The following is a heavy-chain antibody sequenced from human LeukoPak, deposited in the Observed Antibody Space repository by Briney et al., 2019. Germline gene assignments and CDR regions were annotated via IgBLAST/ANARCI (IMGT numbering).Heavy chain of an antibody. J-gene: IGHJ4*02. D-gene: IGHD5-12*01. CDR1: GFTFSSYS. Sequence: GGSLRLPCAASGFTFSSYSMNWVRQAPGKGLEWVSYISGSDNTIYYADSVKGRFTISRDNARNSPYLQMNSLRDEDTAVYYCARVHRGYSFGRLDYWGQGTLVTVSS. CDR3: ARVHRGYSFGRLDY. V-gene: IGHV3-48*02. CDR2: ISGSDNTI.